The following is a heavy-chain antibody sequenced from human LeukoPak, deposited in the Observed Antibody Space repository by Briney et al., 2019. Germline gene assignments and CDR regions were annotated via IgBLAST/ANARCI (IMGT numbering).Heavy chain of an antibody. Sequence: GGSLRLSCAASGFTFSGSAVHWVRQASGKGLEWVGRIRSKANSYATSYGASVKGRFTISRDDSKNTAYLQMNSLKTEDTAVYYCTRRYFYDTSGYFQRDYWGQGTLVTVSS. CDR1: GFTFSGSA. CDR2: IRSKANSYAT. V-gene: IGHV3-73*01. D-gene: IGHD3-22*01. J-gene: IGHJ4*02. CDR3: TRRYFYDTSGYFQRDY.